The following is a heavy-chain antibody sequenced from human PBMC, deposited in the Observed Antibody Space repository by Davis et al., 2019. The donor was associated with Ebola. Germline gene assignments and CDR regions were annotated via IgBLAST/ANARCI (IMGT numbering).Heavy chain of an antibody. D-gene: IGHD4-11*01. CDR2: LSGSGCLS. CDR1: GYTLRIHA. V-gene: IGHV3-23*01. CDR3: ARGGKTVTGTASHGMDV. Sequence: ESLKIPCVASGYTLRIHAMAWVRQAPGKGLEWVSALSGSGCLSYYADSVKGRFTISRDNSKNTLYLQMNSLTAEDTAVYYCARGGKTVTGTASHGMDVWGQGTTVTVSS. J-gene: IGHJ6*02.